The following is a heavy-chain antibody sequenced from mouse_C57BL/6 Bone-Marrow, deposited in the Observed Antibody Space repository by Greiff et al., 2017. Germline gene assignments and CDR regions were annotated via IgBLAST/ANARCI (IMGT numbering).Heavy chain of an antibody. D-gene: IGHD3-2*02. CDR3: ARGTDSSGPAWFAY. V-gene: IGHV1-72*01. Sequence: QVQLKQPGAELVKPGASVKLSCKASGYTFTSYWMHWVKQRPGRGLEWIGRIDPYSGGTKYNEKFKSKATLTVDKPSSTAYMQLSSLTSEDSAVDYCARGTDSSGPAWFAYWGQGTLVTVSA. CDR1: GYTFTSYW. CDR2: IDPYSGGT. J-gene: IGHJ3*01.